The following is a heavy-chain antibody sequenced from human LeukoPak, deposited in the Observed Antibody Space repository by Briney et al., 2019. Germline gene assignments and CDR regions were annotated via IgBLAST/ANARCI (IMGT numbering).Heavy chain of an antibody. CDR1: GYTFTGNY. CDR3: ARGGGTVAPAPWVPFAY. V-gene: IGHV1-2*02. Sequence: ASVKVSCKASGYTFTGNYMHWVRQAPGQGHEYMGYIDPNSGGTYYIQKFQGRVTMTRDMSINTAYVELSSLTSDDTAVYYCARGGGTVAPAPWVPFAYWGQGTLVTVSS. CDR2: IDPNSGGT. D-gene: IGHD4-11*01. J-gene: IGHJ4*02.